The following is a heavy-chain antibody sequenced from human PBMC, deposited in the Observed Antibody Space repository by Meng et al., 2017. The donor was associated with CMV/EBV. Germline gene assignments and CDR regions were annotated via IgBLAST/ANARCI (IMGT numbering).Heavy chain of an antibody. D-gene: IGHD5-24*01. CDR2: IIPIFGTA. V-gene: IGHV1-69*05. CDR3: ARVEMATSIRDHYGMDV. CDR1: GGTFSSYA. J-gene: IGHJ6*02. Sequence: KVSCKASGGTFSSYAISWVRQAPGQGLEWMGGIIPIFGTANYAQKFQGRVTITTDESTSTAYMELSSLRSEDTAVYYCARVEMATSIRDHYGMDVWGQGTTVTVSS.